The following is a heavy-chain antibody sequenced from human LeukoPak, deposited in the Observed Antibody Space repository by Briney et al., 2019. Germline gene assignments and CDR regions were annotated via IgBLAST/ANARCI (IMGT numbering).Heavy chain of an antibody. CDR1: GGTFNSYG. D-gene: IGHD3-10*01. J-gene: IGHJ4*02. CDR2: IIPLLNIA. V-gene: IGHV1-69*04. CDR3: ARDGGLYYGSGTFVGV. Sequence: ASVKVSCKASGGTFNSYGISWVRQAPGQGLEWMGRIIPLLNIANYAQKFQGRVTITADKSTSTAYMELRSLRFDDTAVYYCARDGGLYYGSGTFVGVWGQGTLVTVSS.